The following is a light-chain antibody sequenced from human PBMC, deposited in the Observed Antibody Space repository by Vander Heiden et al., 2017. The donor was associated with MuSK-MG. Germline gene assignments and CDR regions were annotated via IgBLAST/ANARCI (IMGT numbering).Light chain of an antibody. V-gene: IGKV3-15*01. CDR2: GAS. J-gene: IGKJ4*01. CDR1: QSVSSN. CDR3: QQDNKWPIT. Sequence: EIVMTQSPATLSVSPGERATLSCRASQSVSSNLAWYQQKPGQAPRLFIYGASTRATGIPARFSGSGSGTEFTLTISSLHSEDFAVYYCQQDNKWPITFGGGTKVEIK.